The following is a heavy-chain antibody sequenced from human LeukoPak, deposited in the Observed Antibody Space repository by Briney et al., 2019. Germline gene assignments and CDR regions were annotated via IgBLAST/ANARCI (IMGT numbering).Heavy chain of an antibody. J-gene: IGHJ4*02. CDR1: GFTFSSYA. Sequence: GGSLRLSCAASGFTFSSYAMSWVRQAPGKGLEWVSAISGSGGSTYYADSVKGRFTISRDNSKNTLYLQMNSLRAEDTAVYYCAKERNLGYYYDSSGYSEIYWGQGTLVTVSS. CDR3: AKERNLGYYYDSSGYSEIY. D-gene: IGHD3-22*01. CDR2: ISGSGGST. V-gene: IGHV3-23*01.